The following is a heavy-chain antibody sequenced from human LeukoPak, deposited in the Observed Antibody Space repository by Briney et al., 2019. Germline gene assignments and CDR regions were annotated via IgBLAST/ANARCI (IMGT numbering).Heavy chain of an antibody. CDR3: ARGQGSGWSSFDY. J-gene: IGHJ4*02. CDR1: GFTFSTCS. V-gene: IGHV3-21*06. Sequence: PGGSLRLSCAASGFTFSTCSMNWVRQAPGKGLEWVSSISSSSSYIYYADSVKGRFTISRDNAKNSQFLQMNSLRAEDTAVYYCARGQGSGWSSFDYWGQGTLVTVSS. CDR2: ISSSSSYI. D-gene: IGHD6-19*01.